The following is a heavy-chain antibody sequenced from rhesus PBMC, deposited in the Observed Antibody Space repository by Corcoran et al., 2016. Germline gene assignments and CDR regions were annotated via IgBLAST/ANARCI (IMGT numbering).Heavy chain of an antibody. CDR1: GFTFSSSA. V-gene: IGHV3-118*01. Sequence: EVQLVESGGGLVQPGGSLRLSCAASGFTFSSSAMHWVRQASGKGLEWVGRSKRKFNNTETGYAASVKGRFTICRDDEKNTAYLQMNSLKAEDTAVYYGTTDEVAAATGGRFDVWGAGVLVTVSS. CDR2: SKRKFNNTET. D-gene: IGHD6-43*01. CDR3: TTDEVAAATGGRFDV. J-gene: IGHJ5-1*01.